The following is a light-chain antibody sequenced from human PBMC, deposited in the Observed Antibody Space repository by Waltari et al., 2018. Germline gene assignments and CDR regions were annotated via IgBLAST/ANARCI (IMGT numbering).Light chain of an antibody. CDR2: KNN. CDR3: QSSDITGTYGV. Sequence: SHELTQPPSVSVSPGQTARITCSGDVLATQYTSWYQQNPGQAPVLVMFKNNERPSGILGRFFGSRSETTVTLMIIGAQEEDEADYYCQSSDITGTYGVFGGGTKLTVL. CDR1: VLATQY. V-gene: IGLV3-25*03. J-gene: IGLJ3*02.